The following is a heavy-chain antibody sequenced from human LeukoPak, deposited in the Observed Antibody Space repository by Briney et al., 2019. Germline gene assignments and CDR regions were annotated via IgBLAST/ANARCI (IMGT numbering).Heavy chain of an antibody. J-gene: IGHJ6*03. D-gene: IGHD3-16*02. CDR2: MNPNSGNT. Sequence: ASVKVSCKASGYTFTSYDINWVRQATGQGHGWMGWMNPNSGNTAYAQKFQGRVTMTRNTSISTAYMELSSLRSEDTAVYYCARSYYDYIWGSYRLVNYYYYMDVWGKGTTVTVSS. CDR3: ARSYYDYIWGSYRLVNYYYYMDV. CDR1: GYTFTSYD. V-gene: IGHV1-8*01.